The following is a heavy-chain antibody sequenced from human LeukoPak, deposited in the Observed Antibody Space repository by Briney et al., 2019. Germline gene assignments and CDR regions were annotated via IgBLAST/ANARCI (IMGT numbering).Heavy chain of an antibody. CDR1: GYTLTELS. V-gene: IGHV1-24*01. J-gene: IGHJ6*02. Sequence: ASVKVSCKVSGYTLTELSMHWVRQAPGKGLEWMGGFDPEDGEKIYAQKFQGRVTMTEDTSTDTAYMELSSLRSEDTAVYYCATDKRIAVAGTNYYYGMDVWGQGTTVTVSS. CDR3: ATDKRIAVAGTNYYYGMDV. CDR2: FDPEDGEK. D-gene: IGHD6-19*01.